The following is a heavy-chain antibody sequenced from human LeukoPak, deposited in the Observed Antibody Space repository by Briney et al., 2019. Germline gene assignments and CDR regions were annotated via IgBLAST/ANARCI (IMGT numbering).Heavy chain of an antibody. Sequence: SETLSLTCAVYGGSFSGYYWSWIRQPPGKGLEWIGEINHSGSTNYNPSLKSRVTISVDTSKNQFSLKLSSVTAADTAVYYCAVLGYCSSTSCSPPRFDPWGQGTLVTVSS. CDR1: GGSFSGYY. CDR3: AVLGYCSSTSCSPPRFDP. D-gene: IGHD2-2*01. J-gene: IGHJ5*02. CDR2: INHSGST. V-gene: IGHV4-34*01.